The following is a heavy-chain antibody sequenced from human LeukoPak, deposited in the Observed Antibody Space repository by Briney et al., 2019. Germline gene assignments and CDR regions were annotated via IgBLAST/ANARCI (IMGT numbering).Heavy chain of an antibody. Sequence: ASVKVSCKASGYTFTVYSINWLRQAPGQGLEWMGWITTSTGKPTYAQGFTGRFVFSLDTSVSTTYLHINSLKAEDTAVYYCARDASMINFNYWGQGSLVTVSS. V-gene: IGHV7-4-1*02. CDR1: GYTFTVYS. CDR3: ARDASMINFNY. J-gene: IGHJ4*02. D-gene: IGHD3-16*01. CDR2: ITTSTGKP.